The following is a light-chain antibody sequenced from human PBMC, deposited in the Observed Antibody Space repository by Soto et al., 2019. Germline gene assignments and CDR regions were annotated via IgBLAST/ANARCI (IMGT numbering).Light chain of an antibody. CDR3: QSYDSSLSGSEV. CDR1: SSNIGAGYA. J-gene: IGLJ3*02. V-gene: IGLV1-40*01. CDR2: DNN. Sequence: QSVLTQPPSVSGAPGQRVTISCTGSSSNIGAGYAVQWYQQLPRAAPKRLIYDNNRRPSGVPDRFSGSKSGTSASLAITGLQAEDEADYYCQSYDSSLSGSEVFGGGTKLTVL.